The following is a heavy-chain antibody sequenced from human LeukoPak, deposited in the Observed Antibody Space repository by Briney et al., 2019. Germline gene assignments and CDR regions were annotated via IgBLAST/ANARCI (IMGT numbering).Heavy chain of an antibody. Sequence: PSETLSLTCTVSGGSISSSSYYWGWIRQPPGKGLEWIGSIYYSGSTYYNPSLKSRVTISVDTSKNQFSLKLSSVTAADTAVYYCARDPAGQNWFDPWGQGTLVTASS. CDR3: ARDPAGQNWFDP. V-gene: IGHV4-39*07. CDR2: IYYSGST. J-gene: IGHJ5*02. CDR1: GGSISSSSYY.